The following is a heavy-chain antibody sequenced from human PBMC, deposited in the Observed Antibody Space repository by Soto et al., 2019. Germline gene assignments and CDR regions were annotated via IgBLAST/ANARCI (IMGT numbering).Heavy chain of an antibody. J-gene: IGHJ4*02. CDR1: GFSLSASGVG. CDR3: ARFIESATRLYYFDC. Sequence: QITLKESGPTLVKPTQTLTLTCTFSGFSLSASGVGVGWIRQPPGKALEGLALIYWDDEKRYSPSLKSRLTITKDTSKNRVVLTLNNMDPVHTATFYCARFIESATRLYYFDCWGQGTLVTVSS. D-gene: IGHD2-15*01. CDR2: IYWDDEK. V-gene: IGHV2-5*02.